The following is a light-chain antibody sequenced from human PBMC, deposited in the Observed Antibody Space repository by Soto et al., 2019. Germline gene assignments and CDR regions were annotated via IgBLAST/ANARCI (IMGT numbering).Light chain of an antibody. CDR1: SSNIGAGYD. Sequence: QSVVTQPPSVSGAPGQRVTISCTGSSSNIGAGYDVHWYQQHPGTAPRLLIYGATHRPSGVPERFSGSRSGSSASLTITGLQTEDESFSHCQSFDSGLSGALFGGGTKLTVL. V-gene: IGLV1-40*01. CDR2: GAT. CDR3: QSFDSGLSGAL. J-gene: IGLJ2*01.